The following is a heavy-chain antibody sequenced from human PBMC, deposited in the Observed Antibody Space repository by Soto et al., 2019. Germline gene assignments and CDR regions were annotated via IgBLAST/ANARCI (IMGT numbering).Heavy chain of an antibody. Sequence: GSLRLSCAASGFTFGNYGMSWVRQAPGKGLEWVSVISGSGGGTYYADSVKGRFTISRDNSKSTLYLQMNSLRAEDTAVYYCARDYYDSSGYYYTSYYFDYWGQGTLVTVSS. CDR1: GFTFGNYG. CDR3: ARDYYDSSGYYYTSYYFDY. CDR2: ISGSGGGT. J-gene: IGHJ4*02. V-gene: IGHV3-23*01. D-gene: IGHD3-22*01.